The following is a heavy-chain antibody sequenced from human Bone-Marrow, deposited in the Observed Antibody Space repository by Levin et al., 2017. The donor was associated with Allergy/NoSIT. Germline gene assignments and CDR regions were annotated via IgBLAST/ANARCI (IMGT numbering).Heavy chain of an antibody. J-gene: IGHJ4*02. CDR3: AKGGIGELGGLDY. CDR2: VGRGGAT. V-gene: IGHV3-23*01. D-gene: IGHD1-26*01. Sequence: ASVKVSCAASGFTFSTYAMTWVRQAPGKGLEWVSSVGRGGATYYADSVKGRFTISRDNSKNTLHLQMTSLTGEDTAFYYCAKGGIGELGGLDYWGQGILVTVSS. CDR1: GFTFSTYA.